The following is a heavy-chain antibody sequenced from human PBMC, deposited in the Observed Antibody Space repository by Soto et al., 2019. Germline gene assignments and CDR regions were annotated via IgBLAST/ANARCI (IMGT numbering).Heavy chain of an antibody. V-gene: IGHV3-66*01. Sequence: GGSLRLSCAASGFTVSSNYMSWVRQAPGKGLEWVSVIYSGGSTYYADSVKGRFTISRDNSKNTLYLQMNSLRAEDTAVYYCARVADIAASYYFDYWGQGTLVTVSS. J-gene: IGHJ4*02. CDR2: IYSGGST. CDR1: GFTVSSNY. CDR3: ARVADIAASYYFDY. D-gene: IGHD6-13*01.